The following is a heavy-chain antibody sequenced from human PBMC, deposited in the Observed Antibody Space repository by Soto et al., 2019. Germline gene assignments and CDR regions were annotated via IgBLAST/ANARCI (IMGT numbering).Heavy chain of an antibody. Sequence: SETLSLTCTVSGDSISSYYWSWIRQPPGKGLEWIGNIYYSGSTNYNPSLKSRVTISVDTSKNRFSLKLSSVTAADTAVYYCARSFRRYFDFDSWGQGTLVTVSS. V-gene: IGHV4-59*01. D-gene: IGHD3-9*01. CDR2: IYYSGST. J-gene: IGHJ4*02. CDR3: ARSFRRYFDFDS. CDR1: GDSISSYY.